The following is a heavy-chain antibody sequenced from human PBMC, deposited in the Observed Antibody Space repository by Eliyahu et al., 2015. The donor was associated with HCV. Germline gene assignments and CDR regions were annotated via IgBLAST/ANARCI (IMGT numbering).Heavy chain of an antibody. CDR3: ARGVGATDY. CDR2: ISSSSSTI. CDR1: GFPFSSYS. Sequence: EVQLVESGGGLVXPGGXXXLSCAASGFPFSSYSMNWVRQAPGKGLGWVSYISSSSSTIYYADSVKGRFTISRDNAKNSLYLQMNSLRAEDTAVYYCARGVGATDYWGQGTLVTVSS. D-gene: IGHD1-26*01. V-gene: IGHV3-48*01. J-gene: IGHJ4*02.